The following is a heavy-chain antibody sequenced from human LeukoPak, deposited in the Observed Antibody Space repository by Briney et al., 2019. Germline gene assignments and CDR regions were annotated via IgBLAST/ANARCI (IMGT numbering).Heavy chain of an antibody. J-gene: IGHJ4*02. CDR1: GFNFDDYG. CDR2: INWNGGGT. Sequence: GGSLRLSCAASGFNFDDYGMSWVRQAPGKGLEWVSGINWNGGGTGYADSVKGRFTISRENAKNSLYLQMNSLRAEDTALYYCARGPLQTIPTSKIVVYYYPFDYWGQGTLVTVSS. CDR3: ARGPLQTIPTSKIVVYYYPFDY. V-gene: IGHV3-20*04. D-gene: IGHD3-22*01.